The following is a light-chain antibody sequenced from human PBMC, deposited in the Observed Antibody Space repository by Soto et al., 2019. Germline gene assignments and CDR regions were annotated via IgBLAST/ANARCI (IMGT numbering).Light chain of an antibody. CDR3: SSYTTSSTPYV. CDR2: DVT. CDR1: SSDVGGYDY. J-gene: IGLJ1*01. V-gene: IGLV2-14*01. Sequence: QSALTQPASVSGSPGQSITISSTGASSDVGGYDYVSWYQQHPGKAPKLMIYDVTTRPSGVSNRFSGSKSGNTASLTISGLQAEDEADYYCSSYTTSSTPYVFGTGTKVTVL.